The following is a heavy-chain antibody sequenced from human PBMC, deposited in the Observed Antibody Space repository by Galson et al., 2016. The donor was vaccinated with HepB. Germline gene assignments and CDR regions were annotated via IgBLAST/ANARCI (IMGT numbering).Heavy chain of an antibody. J-gene: IGHJ4*02. CDR3: AAVYNFWSGSQYYFAY. V-gene: IGHV1-69*13. Sequence: SVKVSCKASGDTFSNYVISWVRQAPGQGLEWMGGIIPMFGTANYAQKFQGGVTIIADESTRTAYMELSSLRSEDTAVYYCAAVYNFWSGSQYYFAYWGQGTLVTVSS. CDR1: GDTFSNYV. D-gene: IGHD3-3*01. CDR2: IIPMFGTA.